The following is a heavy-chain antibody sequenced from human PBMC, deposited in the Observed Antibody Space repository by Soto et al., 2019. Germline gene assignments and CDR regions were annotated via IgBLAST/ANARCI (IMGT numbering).Heavy chain of an antibody. D-gene: IGHD3-9*01. Sequence: ASVKVSCKASGYTFTSYGISWVRQAPGQGLEWMGWISAYNGNTNYAQKLQGRVTMTTDTSTSTAYMELRSLRSDDTAVYYCASSPGGCDIHFRQTRLAPGGEGALVTL. CDR1: GYTFTSYG. V-gene: IGHV1-18*01. CDR2: ISAYNGNT. CDR3: ASSPGGCDIHFRQTRLAP. J-gene: IGHJ4*02.